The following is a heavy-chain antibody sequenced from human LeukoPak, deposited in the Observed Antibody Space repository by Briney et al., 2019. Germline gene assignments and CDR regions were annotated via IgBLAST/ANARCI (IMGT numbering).Heavy chain of an antibody. V-gene: IGHV3-23*01. D-gene: IGHD1-26*01. CDR2: ISGSGGST. CDR1: GFTFSSYA. CDR3: AKAPRYSGSYYFDY. J-gene: IGHJ4*02. Sequence: GGSLRLSCAASGFTFSSYAMSWVRQAPGKGLEWVSAISGSGGSTYYADSVKGRFIISRDNSKNTLYLQMNSLRAEDTAVYYCAKAPRYSGSYYFDYWGQGTLVTVSS.